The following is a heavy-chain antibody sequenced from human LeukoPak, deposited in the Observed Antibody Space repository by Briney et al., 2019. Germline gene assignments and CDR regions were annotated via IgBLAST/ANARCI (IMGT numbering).Heavy chain of an antibody. CDR3: AREASTGTVFDY. J-gene: IGHJ4*02. CDR1: GGSISSGGYS. Sequence: PSETLSLTCAVSGGSISSGGYSWSWIRQPPGKGLEWIGYIYHSGSTYYNPSLKSRVTISVDTSKNHFSLRLTSVTAADTAVYYCAREASTGTVFDYWGQGTLVTVSS. D-gene: IGHD1-7*01. V-gene: IGHV4-30-2*01. CDR2: IYHSGST.